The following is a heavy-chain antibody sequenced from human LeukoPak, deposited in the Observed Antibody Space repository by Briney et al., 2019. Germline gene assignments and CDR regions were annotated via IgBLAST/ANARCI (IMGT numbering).Heavy chain of an antibody. V-gene: IGHV1-46*01. CDR2: INPSGGST. Sequence: ASVKVSCKASGYTFTSYYMHWVRQAPGQGLEWMGIINPSGGSTSYAQKFQGRVTMTRDTSTSTVYMELSSLRSEDTAVYYCARGGGFGELAPNWFDPWGQGTLVTVSS. CDR1: GYTFTSYY. J-gene: IGHJ5*02. D-gene: IGHD3-10*01. CDR3: ARGGGFGELAPNWFDP.